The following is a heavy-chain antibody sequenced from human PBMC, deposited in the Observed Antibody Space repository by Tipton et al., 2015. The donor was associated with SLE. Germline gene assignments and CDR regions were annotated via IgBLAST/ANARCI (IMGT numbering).Heavy chain of an antibody. CDR3: ARVGESVVVPAVSYYFDY. CDR2: IYHSGST. CDR1: GGSISSGGYS. J-gene: IGHJ4*02. V-gene: IGHV4-30-2*01. Sequence: TLSLTCAVSGGSISSGGYSWSWIRQPPGKGLEWIGYIYHSGSTYYNPSLKSRVTISVDRSKNQFSLKLSSVTAADTAVYYCARVGESVVVPAVSYYFDYWGQGTLVTVSS. D-gene: IGHD2-2*01.